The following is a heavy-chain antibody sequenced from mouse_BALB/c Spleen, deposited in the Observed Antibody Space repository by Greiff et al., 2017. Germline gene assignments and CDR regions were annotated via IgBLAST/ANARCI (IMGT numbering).Heavy chain of an antibody. CDR3: ARTVYYDYEGWYVDV. CDR2: IDPANGNT. D-gene: IGHD2-4*01. CDR1: GFNIKDTY. J-gene: IGHJ1*01. V-gene: IGHV14-3*02. Sequence: EVQLHQSGAELVKPGASVKLSCTASGFNIKDTYMHWVKQRPEQGLEWIGRIDPANGNTKYDPKFQGKATITADTSSNTAYLQLSSLTSEDTAVYYCARTVYYDYEGWYVDVWGAGTTVTVAS.